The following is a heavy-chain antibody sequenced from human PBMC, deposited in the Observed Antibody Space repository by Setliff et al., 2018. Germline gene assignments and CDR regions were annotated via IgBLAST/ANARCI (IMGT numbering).Heavy chain of an antibody. CDR3: AKLRRDGHGLDY. D-gene: IGHD3-16*01. J-gene: IGHJ4*02. V-gene: IGHV5-51*01. Sequence: PGESLKISCKGSGYSFTSYWIGWVRQMPGKGLEWMGIIYPGDSDTRYAASVEGRFTISRDDSKNSLYLQVNSLKTEDTAVYYCAKLRRDGHGLDYWGQGTLVTVSS. CDR2: IYPGDSDT. CDR1: GYSFTSYW.